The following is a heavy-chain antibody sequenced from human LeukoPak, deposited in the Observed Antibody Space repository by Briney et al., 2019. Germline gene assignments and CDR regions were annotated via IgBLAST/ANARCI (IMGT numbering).Heavy chain of an antibody. J-gene: IGHJ4*02. CDR3: ARARGTSLPDY. D-gene: IGHD1-26*01. CDR2: ISSSGSTI. Sequence: PGGSPRLSCAASGFTFSEYYMSWIRQAPGKGLEWGSYISSSGSTIYYADSVKGGFTISRENAKNSLYVQMNSLRAEETAVYYWARARGTSLPDYWGQGTLVTVSS. V-gene: IGHV3-11*01. CDR1: GFTFSEYY.